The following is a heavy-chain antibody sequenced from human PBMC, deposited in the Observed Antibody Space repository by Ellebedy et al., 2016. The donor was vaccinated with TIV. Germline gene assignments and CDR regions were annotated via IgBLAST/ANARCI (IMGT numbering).Heavy chain of an antibody. D-gene: IGHD3-9*01. V-gene: IGHV3-23*01. Sequence: GGSLRLSXAASGFTFSAYTMSWVRQAPGMGLEWISAIRGIGGSRYYADSVKGRFTISRDNSKNILYLQLNSLGVEDTAVYYCAKDAERYFDWSLSAMDVWGQGTTVTVSS. CDR2: IRGIGGSR. CDR1: GFTFSAYT. CDR3: AKDAERYFDWSLSAMDV. J-gene: IGHJ6*02.